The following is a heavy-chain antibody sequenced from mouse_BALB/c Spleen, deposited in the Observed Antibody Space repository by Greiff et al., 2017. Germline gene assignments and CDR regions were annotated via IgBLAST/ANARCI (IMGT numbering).Heavy chain of an antibody. CDR2: IDPENGDT. Sequence: EVKLMESGAELVRSGASVKLSCTASGFTFNDYYMHWVKQRPEQGLEWIGWIDPENGDTEYAPKFQGKATMTADTSSSTAYLQLSSLTSEDTAVCYSNDYYGEKNFAYWGQGTLVTVSA. J-gene: IGHJ3*01. CDR3: NDYYGEKNFAY. CDR1: GFTFNDYY. V-gene: IGHV14-4*02. D-gene: IGHD1-1*01.